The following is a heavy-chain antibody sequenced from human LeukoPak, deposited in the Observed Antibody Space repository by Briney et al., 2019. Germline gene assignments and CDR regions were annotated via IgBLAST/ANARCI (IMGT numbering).Heavy chain of an antibody. V-gene: IGHV1-69*05. Sequence: SVKVSCKASGGTFSSYAISWVRQAPGQGLEWMGGIIPIFGTASYAQKFQGRVTITTDESTSTAYMELSSLRSEDTAVYYCARRIFEDGDTYAFDIWGQGTMVTVSS. J-gene: IGHJ3*02. CDR1: GGTFSSYA. D-gene: IGHD5-24*01. CDR3: ARRIFEDGDTYAFDI. CDR2: IIPIFGTA.